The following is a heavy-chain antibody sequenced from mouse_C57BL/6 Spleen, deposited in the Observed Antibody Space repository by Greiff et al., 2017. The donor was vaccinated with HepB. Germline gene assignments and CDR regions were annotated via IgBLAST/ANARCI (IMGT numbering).Heavy chain of an antibody. V-gene: IGHV1-39*01. CDR2: INPNYGTT. Sequence: VQLQQSGPELVKPGASVKISCKASGYSFTDYNMNWVKQSNGKSLEWIGVINPNYGTTSYNQKFKGKATLTVDQSSSTAYMQLNSLTSEDSAVYYCARRGDYDVWTYWYFDVWGKGTTVTVSS. CDR1: GYSFTDYN. D-gene: IGHD2-4*01. CDR3: ARRGDYDVWTYWYFDV. J-gene: IGHJ1*03.